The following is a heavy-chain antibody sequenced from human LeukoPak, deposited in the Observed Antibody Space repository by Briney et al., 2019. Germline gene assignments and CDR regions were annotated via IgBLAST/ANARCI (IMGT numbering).Heavy chain of an antibody. CDR3: ARRTPDDYGDYGDY. CDR1: GGSFNGFY. D-gene: IGHD4-17*01. CDR2: INHSGST. V-gene: IGHV4-34*01. Sequence: SETLSLTCAVYGGSFNGFYWSWIRQPPGKGLEWIGEINHSGSTNYNPSLKSRVTISVDTSKNQFSPQLSSVTAADTAVYYCARRTPDDYGDYGDYWGQGTLVTVSS. J-gene: IGHJ4*02.